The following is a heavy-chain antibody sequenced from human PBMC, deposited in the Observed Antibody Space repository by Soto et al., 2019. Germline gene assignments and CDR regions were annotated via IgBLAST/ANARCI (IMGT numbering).Heavy chain of an antibody. D-gene: IGHD7-27*01. CDR2: IYYSGST. V-gene: IGHV4-59*08. CDR1: GVSISSYY. J-gene: IGHJ4*02. CDR3: ARRWGRTFDY. Sequence: SETLSLTCTVSGVSISSYYWSWIRQPPEKGLKRIGYIYYSGSTNYNPSLKSRVTISVDTSKNQFSLKLSSVTAADTAVYYCARRWGRTFDYWGQGTLVTVSS.